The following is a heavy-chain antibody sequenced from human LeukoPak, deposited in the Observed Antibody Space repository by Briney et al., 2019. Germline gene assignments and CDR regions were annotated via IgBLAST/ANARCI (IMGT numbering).Heavy chain of an antibody. CDR1: GFTFSSNC. V-gene: IGHV3-53*01. D-gene: IGHD2-15*01. J-gene: IGHJ4*02. CDR2: ICSGGTT. Sequence: GGSLRLSCAASGFTFSSNCMGWVRQAPEKGLEWVSLICSGGTTYYKDSVKGRFTISRDDSKNTLYLQMNSLRAEDTAVYYCARRICSGGTCYFFDHWGQGTLVTVSS. CDR3: ARRICSGGTCYFFDH.